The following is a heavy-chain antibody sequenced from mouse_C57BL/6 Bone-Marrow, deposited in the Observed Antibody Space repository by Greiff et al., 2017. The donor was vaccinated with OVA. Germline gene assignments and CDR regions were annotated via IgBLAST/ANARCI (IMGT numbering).Heavy chain of an antibody. J-gene: IGHJ2*01. CDR3: THDGYPDY. CDR1: GFNIKDDY. D-gene: IGHD2-3*01. V-gene: IGHV14-4*01. Sequence: EVKLQESGAELVRPGASVKLSCTASGFNIKDDYMHWVKQRPEQGLEWIGWIDPENGDTEYASKFQGKATITADTSSNTAYLQLSSLTSEDTAVYYCTHDGYPDYWGQGTTLTVSS. CDR2: IDPENGDT.